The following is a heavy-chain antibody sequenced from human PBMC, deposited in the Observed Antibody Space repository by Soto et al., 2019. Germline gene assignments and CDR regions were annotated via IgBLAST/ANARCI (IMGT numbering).Heavy chain of an antibody. V-gene: IGHV3-33*01. Sequence: GSLRLSCAASGFTFSSYGMHWVRQAPGKGLEWVAVIWYDGSNKYYADSVKGRFTISRDNSKNTLYLQMNSLRAEDTAVYYCARDYLPGIAVAAAYWGQGTLVTVSS. D-gene: IGHD6-19*01. CDR2: IWYDGSNK. CDR3: ARDYLPGIAVAAAY. J-gene: IGHJ4*02. CDR1: GFTFSSYG.